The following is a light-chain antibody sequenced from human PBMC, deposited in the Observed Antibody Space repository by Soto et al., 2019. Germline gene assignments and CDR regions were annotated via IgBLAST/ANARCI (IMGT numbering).Light chain of an antibody. CDR2: AAS. V-gene: IGKV1-9*01. CDR1: EDISTF. CDR3: QQYENLPIT. Sequence: IQLTQSPSSLSASPGDRVAITCRASEDISTFLAWYQQNPGKAPKLLIYAASTLQSGVPSRFSGSRSGTDFTFTISSLQPEDIATYYCQQYENLPITFGQGTRLEIK. J-gene: IGKJ5*01.